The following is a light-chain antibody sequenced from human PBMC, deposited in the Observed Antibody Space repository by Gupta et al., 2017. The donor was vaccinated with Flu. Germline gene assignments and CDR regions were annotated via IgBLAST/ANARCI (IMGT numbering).Light chain of an antibody. CDR3: TSYTTSSDVV. Sequence: QSALTQPASVSGSPGQSITISCTGTSSDIGGYNYVSWYQNHPGKAPKLLIYEVSMRPSGVSNRFSGSKSGNTASLTISGLQAEDEADYYCTSYTTSSDVVFGGGTKLTVL. CDR1: SSDIGGYNY. J-gene: IGLJ2*01. V-gene: IGLV2-14*01. CDR2: EVS.